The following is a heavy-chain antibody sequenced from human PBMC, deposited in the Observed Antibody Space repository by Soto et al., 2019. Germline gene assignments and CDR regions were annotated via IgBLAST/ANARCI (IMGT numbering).Heavy chain of an antibody. CDR3: ARARGTSRSDRRSFDY. V-gene: IGHV1-18*01. CDR2: ISANNANT. J-gene: IGHJ4*01. CDR1: GYTFSSYD. Sequence: QVQLVQSGAEVKKPGASVKVSCKASGYTFSSYDISWVRQAPGQGLEWMGWISANNANTNYAQNLQRRVTLTTDPSTNTGYMDLSILRSDDTAVYYGARARGTSRSDRRSFDYWGHGTLVTVSS. D-gene: IGHD6-6*01.